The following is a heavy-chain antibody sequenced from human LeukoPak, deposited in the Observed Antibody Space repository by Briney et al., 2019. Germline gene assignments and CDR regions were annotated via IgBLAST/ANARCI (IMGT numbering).Heavy chain of an antibody. J-gene: IGHJ3*02. D-gene: IGHD3-10*01. CDR2: INPNSGGT. CDR3: ASLLLWFGESILHDAFDI. CDR1: GYTFTGYY. Sequence: ASVKVSCKASGYTFTGYYMHWVRQAPGQGLEWMGRINPNSGGTNYAQKFQGRVTMTRDTSISTAYMELSRLRSEDTAVYYCASLLLWFGESILHDAFDIWGQGTMVTVSS. V-gene: IGHV1-2*06.